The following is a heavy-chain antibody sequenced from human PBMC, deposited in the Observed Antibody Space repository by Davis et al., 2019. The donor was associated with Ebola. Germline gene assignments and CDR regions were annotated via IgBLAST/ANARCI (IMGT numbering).Heavy chain of an antibody. CDR2: ITAHHGNT. CDR3: ARGYGDYGAPYYYYGLDV. D-gene: IGHD4-17*01. J-gene: IGHJ6*02. CDR1: GHASTTYG. V-gene: IGHV1-18*01. Sequence: ASVPVSCQASGHASTTYGTSWLRRAPGQGLEWMGWITAHHGNTVYAQKVQGRVTMTTDTVTSTAYMELRSLRFDDTAIYYCARGYGDYGAPYYYYGLDVWGQGTTVTVSS.